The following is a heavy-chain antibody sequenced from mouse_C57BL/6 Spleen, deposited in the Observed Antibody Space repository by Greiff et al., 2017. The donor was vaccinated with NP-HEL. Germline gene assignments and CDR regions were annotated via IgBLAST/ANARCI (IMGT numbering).Heavy chain of an antibody. CDR1: GYTFTDYE. CDR3: TRGNFY. CDR2: IDPETGGT. V-gene: IGHV1-15*01. Sequence: VQLQQSGAELVRPGASVTLSYKASGYTFTDYEMHWVKQTPVHGLEWIGAIDPETGGTAYNQKFKGKAILTADKSSSTAYMELRSLTSEDSAVYYCTRGNFYWGQSTTLTVAS. J-gene: IGHJ2*01.